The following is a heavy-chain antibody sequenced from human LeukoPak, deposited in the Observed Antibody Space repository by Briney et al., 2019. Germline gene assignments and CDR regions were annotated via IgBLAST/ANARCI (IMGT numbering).Heavy chain of an antibody. CDR2: ISYDGSNK. V-gene: IGHV3-30*04. CDR3: AKGKQVAAYYFDY. Sequence: GRSLRLSCAASGFTFSSYAMHWVRQAPGKGLEWVAVISYDGSNKYYADSVRGRFTISRDNSKNTLYLQMNSLRAEDTAVYYCAKGKQVAAYYFDYWGQGTLVTVSS. J-gene: IGHJ4*02. D-gene: IGHD5-12*01. CDR1: GFTFSSYA.